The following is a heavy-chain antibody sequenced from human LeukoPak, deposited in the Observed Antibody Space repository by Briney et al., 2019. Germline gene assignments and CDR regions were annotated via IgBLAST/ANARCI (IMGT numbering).Heavy chain of an antibody. CDR3: AKVGSGAAAGTDLINY. CDR1: GFTFSSYG. CDR2: ISYDGSNK. D-gene: IGHD6-13*01. Sequence: VRSLRLSCAASGFTFSSYGMHWVRQAPGKGLEWVAVISYDGSNKYYADSVKGRFTISRDNSKNTLYLQMNSLRAEDTAVYYCAKVGSGAAAGTDLINYWGQGTLVTASA. V-gene: IGHV3-30*18. J-gene: IGHJ4*02.